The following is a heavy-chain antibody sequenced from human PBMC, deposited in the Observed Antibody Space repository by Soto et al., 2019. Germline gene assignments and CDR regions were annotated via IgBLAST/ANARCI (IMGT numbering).Heavy chain of an antibody. CDR1: GYTFTSYG. CDR2: ISAYNGKT. J-gene: IGHJ6*02. Sequence: ASVKVSCKASGYTFTSYGISWVRQAPGQGLEWMGWISAYNGKTNYAQKLQGRVTMTTDTSTSTAYMELRSLRSDDTAVYYCAIPLSRSSTRCPPYGMDVWGQGTPVTVSS. V-gene: IGHV1-18*04. D-gene: IGHD2-2*01. CDR3: AIPLSRSSTRCPPYGMDV.